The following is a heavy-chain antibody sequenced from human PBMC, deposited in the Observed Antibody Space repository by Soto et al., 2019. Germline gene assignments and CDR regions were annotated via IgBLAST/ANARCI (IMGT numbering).Heavy chain of an antibody. J-gene: IGHJ6*02. Sequence: QVQLVESGGGLVKPGGSLRLSCAASGFTFSDYYMSWIRQAPGKGLEWVSYISSSGSTIYYADSVKRRFTISRDNAKSSRYLQMNSLSAEDTAVYYCARLRITMVRGFVYYYYYGMDVWGQGTTVTVSS. CDR2: ISSSGSTI. CDR3: ARLRITMVRGFVYYYYYGMDV. V-gene: IGHV3-11*01. CDR1: GFTFSDYY. D-gene: IGHD3-10*01.